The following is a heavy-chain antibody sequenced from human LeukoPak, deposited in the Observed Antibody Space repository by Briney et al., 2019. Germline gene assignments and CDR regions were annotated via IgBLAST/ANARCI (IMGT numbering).Heavy chain of an antibody. CDR1: GFTFSSYW. CDR3: ARVSRGLWFGELLYTPYYFDY. CDR2: IKQDGSEK. J-gene: IGHJ4*02. V-gene: IGHV3-7*01. D-gene: IGHD3-10*01. Sequence: GGSLRLSCAASGFTFSSYWMSWVRQAPGKGLEWVANIKQDGSEKYYVDSVKGRFTISRDNAKNSLYLQMNSLRAEDTAVYCCARVSRGLWFGELLYTPYYFDYWGQGTLVTVSS.